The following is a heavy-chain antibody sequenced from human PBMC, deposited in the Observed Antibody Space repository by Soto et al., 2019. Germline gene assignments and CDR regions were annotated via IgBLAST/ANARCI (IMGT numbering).Heavy chain of an antibody. CDR3: AKVKAITMVRGVPRYFDY. Sequence: PGGSLRLSCAASGFTFSSYAMSWVRQAPGKGLEWVSAISGSGGSTYYADSVKGRFTISRDNSKNTLYLQMNSLRAEDTAVYYCAKVKAITMVRGVPRYFDYWGQGTLVTVSS. V-gene: IGHV3-23*01. CDR1: GFTFSSYA. D-gene: IGHD3-10*01. CDR2: ISGSGGST. J-gene: IGHJ4*02.